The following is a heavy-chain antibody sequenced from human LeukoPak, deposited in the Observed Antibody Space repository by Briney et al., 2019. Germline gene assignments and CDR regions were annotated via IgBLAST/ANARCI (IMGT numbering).Heavy chain of an antibody. CDR3: ASVCKQKTKYDILTAPNDAFDI. J-gene: IGHJ3*02. V-gene: IGHV1-2*02. Sequence: ASVKGSCKASGYTFTGYYMHWVRQAPGQGLEWMGWINPNSGGTNYAQKFQGRVTMTRDTSISTAYMELSRLRSDDTAVYYCASVCKQKTKYDILTAPNDAFDIWGQGTMVTVSS. D-gene: IGHD3-9*01. CDR1: GYTFTGYY. CDR2: INPNSGGT.